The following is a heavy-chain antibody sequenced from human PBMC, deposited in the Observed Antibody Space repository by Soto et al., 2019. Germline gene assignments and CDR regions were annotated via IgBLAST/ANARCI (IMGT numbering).Heavy chain of an antibody. V-gene: IGHV3-23*01. Sequence: EVQLLESGGGLVQPGGSLRLSCAASGFTFSSYAMSWVRQAPGKGLEWVSAISGSGGSTYYADSVKGRFTISRDNSKNSLYLQMNRLRAGGTAVYFCAKFFDSRGYYFAHWYFDLWGRGTLFTVSS. D-gene: IGHD3-22*01. J-gene: IGHJ2*01. CDR1: GFTFSSYA. CDR3: AKFFDSRGYYFAHWYFDL. CDR2: ISGSGGST.